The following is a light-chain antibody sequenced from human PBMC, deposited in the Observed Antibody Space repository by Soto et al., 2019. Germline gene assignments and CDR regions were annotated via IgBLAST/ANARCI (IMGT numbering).Light chain of an antibody. CDR3: QQYGRSPPYT. Sequence: EIVLTQSPGTLSLSPGERATLSCRASHSVSSSYLAWYQQKPGQAPRLLIYGASSRATGIPDRFSGSGSGTDFTLTISRLEAEDFAVYYCQQYGRSPPYTFGQGTKLEIK. V-gene: IGKV3-20*01. CDR2: GAS. J-gene: IGKJ2*01. CDR1: HSVSSSY.